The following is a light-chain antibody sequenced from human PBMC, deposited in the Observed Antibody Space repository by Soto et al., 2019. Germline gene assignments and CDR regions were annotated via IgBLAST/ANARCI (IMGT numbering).Light chain of an antibody. CDR2: AAS. CDR3: QQYYSYRT. CDR1: QGISSY. V-gene: IGKV1-8*01. Sequence: AIRVTQSPSSLSASPGDRVTITCRASQGISSYLAWYQKKPGKAPKLLIYAASTLQSGVPSRFSGSGSGTDFTLTISCLQSEDFATYYCQQYYSYRTFGQGTKVDI. J-gene: IGKJ1*01.